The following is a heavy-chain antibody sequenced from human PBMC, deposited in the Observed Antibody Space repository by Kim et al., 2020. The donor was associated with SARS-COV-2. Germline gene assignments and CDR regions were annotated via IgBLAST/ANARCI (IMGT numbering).Heavy chain of an antibody. CDR1: GGSFSDYY. V-gene: IGHV4-34*01. Sequence: SETLSLTCAVYGGSFSDYYWSWIRQPPGKGLEWIGEINHSGSTNYNPSLKSRVTISVDTSKNQFSLKLSSVTAADTAVYYCARGRKPSDWLDLDYWGQGTLVTVSS. J-gene: IGHJ4*02. D-gene: IGHD3-3*01. CDR2: INHSGST. CDR3: ARGRKPSDWLDLDY.